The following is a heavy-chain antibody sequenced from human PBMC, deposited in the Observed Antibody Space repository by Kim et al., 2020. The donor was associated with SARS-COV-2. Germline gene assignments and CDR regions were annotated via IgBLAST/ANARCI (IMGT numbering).Heavy chain of an antibody. J-gene: IGHJ4*02. Sequence: GGSLRLSCAASGFTFISYAINWVRQAPGKGLEWVSYISSSSGKIDYADSVKGRFTISRDNAKNSVYLQMNSLRDEDTAVYYCARGRYCGSTLYYYFDYWGQGALVTVSS. D-gene: IGHD6-13*01. CDR3: ARGRYCGSTLYYYFDY. CDR1: GFTFISYA. V-gene: IGHV3-48*02. CDR2: ISSSSGKI.